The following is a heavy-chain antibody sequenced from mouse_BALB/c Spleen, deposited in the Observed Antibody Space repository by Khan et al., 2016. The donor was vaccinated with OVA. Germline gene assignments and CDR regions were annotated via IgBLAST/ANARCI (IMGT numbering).Heavy chain of an antibody. J-gene: IGHJ4*01. Sequence: QIQLVQSGPELKKPGETVQISCKASGFTFTNYGMNWVKQAPGKGLKWMGWINTYTGEPTFADDFKGRFAFSLETSASTAYLQINSLKNEETATYFCARDGYNGTMDCWGQGTSVTVSS. CDR2: INTYTGEP. V-gene: IGHV9-3-1*01. D-gene: IGHD2-3*01. CDR3: ARDGYNGTMDC. CDR1: GFTFTNYG.